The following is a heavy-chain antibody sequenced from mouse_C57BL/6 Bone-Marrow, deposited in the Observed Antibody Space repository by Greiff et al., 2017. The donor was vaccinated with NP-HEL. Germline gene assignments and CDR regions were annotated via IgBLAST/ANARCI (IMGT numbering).Heavy chain of an antibody. Sequence: EVMLVESGGGLVQPGGSLSLSCAASGFTFTDYYMSWVRQPPGKALEWLGFIRNKANGYTTEYSASVKGRFTISRDNSQSILYLQMNALRAEDSATYYCARYRMVTDWYFDVWGTGTTVTVSS. J-gene: IGHJ1*03. V-gene: IGHV7-3*01. CDR3: ARYRMVTDWYFDV. CDR2: IRNKANGYTT. D-gene: IGHD2-2*01. CDR1: GFTFTDYY.